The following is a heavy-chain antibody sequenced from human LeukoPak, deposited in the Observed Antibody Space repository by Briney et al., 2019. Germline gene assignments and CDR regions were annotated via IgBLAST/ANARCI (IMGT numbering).Heavy chain of an antibody. V-gene: IGHV3-21*01. Sequence: GGCLSLSCAPSGFTLSSYSMKWVRQAPGKGREWVSSISSSSSYIYYADSVKGRFTIYRDNAKNSLYLQMNSLRAEDTAVYYCARDVIVVPAAGGVDYWGQGTLVTVSS. J-gene: IGHJ4*02. CDR1: GFTLSSYS. CDR3: ARDVIVVPAAGGVDY. CDR2: ISSSSSYI. D-gene: IGHD2-2*01.